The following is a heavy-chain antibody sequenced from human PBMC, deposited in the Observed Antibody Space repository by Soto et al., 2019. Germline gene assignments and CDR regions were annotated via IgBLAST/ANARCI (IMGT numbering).Heavy chain of an antibody. V-gene: IGHV4-59*01. CDR2: IYYSGTT. Sequence: SEPLSLTCTFSGGSISSYYWSWILQPPGKGLEWIGYIYYSGTTNYNPSLKSRVTISVDTSKNQFSLKLSSVTAADTAVYYCARYSGRYSYNWFDPWGQGTLVTVSS. J-gene: IGHJ5*02. CDR1: GGSISSYY. D-gene: IGHD1-26*01. CDR3: ARYSGRYSYNWFDP.